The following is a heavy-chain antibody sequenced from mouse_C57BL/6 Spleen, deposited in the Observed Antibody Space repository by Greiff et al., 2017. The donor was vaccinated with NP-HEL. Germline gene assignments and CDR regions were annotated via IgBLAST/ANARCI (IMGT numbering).Heavy chain of an antibody. J-gene: IGHJ2*01. CDR1: GYTFTDYY. D-gene: IGHD1-1*01. CDR3: ASADYYGSSYYFDY. V-gene: IGHV1-76*01. Sequence: VQLQQSGAELVRPGASVKLSCKASGYTFTDYYINWVKQRPGQGLEWIARIYPGSGNTYYNEKFKGKATLTAEKSSSTAYMQLSSLTSEDSAVYFCASADYYGSSYYFDYWGQGTTLTVSS. CDR2: IYPGSGNT.